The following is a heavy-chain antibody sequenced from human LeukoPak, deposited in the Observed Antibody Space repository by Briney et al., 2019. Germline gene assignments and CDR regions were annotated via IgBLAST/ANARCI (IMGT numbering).Heavy chain of an antibody. J-gene: IGHJ4*02. V-gene: IGHV4-30-4*08. CDR2: IYYSGST. CDR1: GGSISSGDYY. CDR3: ARSVYSGLLYYFDY. Sequence: PSQTLSLTCTVSGGSISSGDYYWSWIRQPPGKGLEWIGYIYYSGSTYYNPSLKSRVTISVDTSKNQFSLKLSSVTAADAAVYYCARSVYSGLLYYFDYWGQGTLVTVSS. D-gene: IGHD1-26*01.